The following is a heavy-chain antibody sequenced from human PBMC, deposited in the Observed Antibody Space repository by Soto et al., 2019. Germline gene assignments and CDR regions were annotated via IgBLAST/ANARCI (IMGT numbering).Heavy chain of an antibody. CDR3: AREYRSSSGRFDN. CDR1: GGSFSSYA. J-gene: IGHJ4*02. D-gene: IGHD6-6*01. V-gene: IGHV1-69*01. Sequence: QVQLVQSGAEVKKPGSSVKVSCKASGGSFSSYAISWVRQAPGQGLEWMGGIIPIFVTPSYAQKFQGRVTITADESTSTAYMELSSLRSEDTAVYYCAREYRSSSGRFDNWGQGTLVTVSS. CDR2: IIPIFVTP.